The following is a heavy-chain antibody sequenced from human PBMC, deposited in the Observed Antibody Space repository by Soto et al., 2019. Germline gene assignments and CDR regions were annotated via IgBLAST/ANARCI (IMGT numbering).Heavy chain of an antibody. V-gene: IGHV3-30*18. J-gene: IGHJ5*02. Sequence: QVQLVESGGGVVQPGTSLSLSCEASGFAFNKFGMHWVRQAPGKGLEWVAFISYDGSYQYYADSVQGRLTITRDNAMNTLNMQLNSLRREDTAVYYCAKGGEVGGVLGDPWGQGTLVTVSS. CDR1: GFAFNKFG. CDR2: ISYDGSYQ. CDR3: AKGGEVGGVLGDP. D-gene: IGHD1-26*01.